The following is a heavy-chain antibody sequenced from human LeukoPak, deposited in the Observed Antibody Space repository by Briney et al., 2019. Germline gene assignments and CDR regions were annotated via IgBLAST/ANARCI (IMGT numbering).Heavy chain of an antibody. V-gene: IGHV3-23*01. CDR1: GFTFSNYA. CDR2: ITGSGGST. CDR3: AKDLSSGWPTNFDY. D-gene: IGHD6-19*01. J-gene: IGHJ4*02. Sequence: HPGGSLRLSCAASGFTFSNYAMSWVRQAPGKGLEWVSTITGSGGSTYYADSVKGRFTISRDNSKNTLYLQMNSLRAEDTAVYYCAKDLSSGWPTNFDYWGQGTLVTVSS.